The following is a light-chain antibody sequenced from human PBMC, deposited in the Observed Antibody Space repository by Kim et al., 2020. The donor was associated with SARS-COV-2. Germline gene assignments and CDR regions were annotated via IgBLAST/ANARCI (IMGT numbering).Light chain of an antibody. CDR1: SANIGAGYD. V-gene: IGLV1-40*01. CDR3: QSYDSSLGVV. J-gene: IGLJ2*01. CDR2: GNS. Sequence: QVVTTSCTDSSANIGAGYDLHWYQQLPGTAPKLLIYGNSNRPSGVPDRFSGSKSGTSASLAITGLQAEDEADYYCQSYDSSLGVVFGGGTQLTVL.